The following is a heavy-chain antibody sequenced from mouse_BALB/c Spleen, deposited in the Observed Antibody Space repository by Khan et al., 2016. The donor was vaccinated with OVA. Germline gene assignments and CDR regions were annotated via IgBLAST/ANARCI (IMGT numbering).Heavy chain of an antibody. V-gene: IGHV1-20*02. CDR3: TRIYRSDFDY. CDR1: GYSFTGYF. CDR2: INPHIGET. J-gene: IGHJ2*01. D-gene: IGHD1-1*01. Sequence: VQLQQPGPELVRPGASVKISCKASGYSFTGYFMNWVMQSHGKSLEWIGRINPHIGETFYNQRFKDKATLTADESSSTAHMELRSLASEDSAVYYCTRIYRSDFDYWGQGTTLTVSS.